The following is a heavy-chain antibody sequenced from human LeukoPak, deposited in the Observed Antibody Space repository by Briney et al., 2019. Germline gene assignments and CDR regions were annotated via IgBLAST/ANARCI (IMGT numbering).Heavy chain of an antibody. CDR1: GYTFTGYF. CDR2: INPNSGGT. CDR3: ARDYTIFGVVPEYYFDY. D-gene: IGHD3-3*01. Sequence: ASVKDSCKASGYTFTGYFMYWVRPAPGQGLEWMGRINPNSGGTKYGQKFQGRVTMTRDTSIRTAYMKLSRLRSNDTAVYYCARDYTIFGVVPEYYFDYWGQGTLVTVSS. J-gene: IGHJ4*02. V-gene: IGHV1-2*06.